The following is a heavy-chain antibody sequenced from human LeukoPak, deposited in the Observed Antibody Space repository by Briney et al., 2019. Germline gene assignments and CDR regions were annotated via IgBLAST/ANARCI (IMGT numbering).Heavy chain of an antibody. Sequence: SVKVSCKASGFTFTSSAVQWVRQARGQRLEWIGWIVVGSGNTNYAQKFQERVTITRDMSTSTAYMELSSLRSEDTAVYYCASPTGIAAAGLDAFDIWGQGTMVTVSS. CDR1: GFTFTSSA. J-gene: IGHJ3*02. D-gene: IGHD6-13*01. V-gene: IGHV1-58*01. CDR3: ASPTGIAAAGLDAFDI. CDR2: IVVGSGNT.